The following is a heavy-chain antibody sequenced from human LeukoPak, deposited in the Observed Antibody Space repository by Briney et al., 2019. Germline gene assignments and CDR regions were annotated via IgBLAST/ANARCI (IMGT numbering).Heavy chain of an antibody. V-gene: IGHV4-34*01. CDR2: INHSGST. Sequence: PSETLSLTCAVYGGSFSGYYWSWIRQPPGKGLEWIGEINHSGSTNYNPSLKSRVTISVDTSKNQFSLKLSSVTAADTAVYYCARRLWCCSSTSCPSWGLRQRGAFDIWGQGTMVTVSS. CDR1: GGSFSGYY. CDR3: ARRLWCCSSTSCPSWGLRQRGAFDI. J-gene: IGHJ3*02. D-gene: IGHD2-2*01.